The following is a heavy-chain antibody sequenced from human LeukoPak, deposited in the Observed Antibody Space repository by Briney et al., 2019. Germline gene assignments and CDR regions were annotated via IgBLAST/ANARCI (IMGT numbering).Heavy chain of an antibody. CDR1: GFTFNTYA. D-gene: IGHD6-13*01. J-gene: IGHJ5*02. Sequence: PGGSLRLSCSASGFTFNTYAMHWVRQAPGKGLEYVSAISTDGGGTYYADSVKGRFTIFRDNSKNTLYLQMNSLRAEDTAVYYCVRYGNSCYDPWGQGALATVSS. V-gene: IGHV3-64D*06. CDR2: ISTDGGGT. CDR3: VRYGNSCYDP.